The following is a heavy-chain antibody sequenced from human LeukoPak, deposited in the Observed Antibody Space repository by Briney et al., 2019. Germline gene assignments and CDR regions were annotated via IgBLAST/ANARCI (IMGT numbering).Heavy chain of an antibody. CDR2: ISANSGNT. CDR1: GYSFRRNG. J-gene: IGHJ4*02. D-gene: IGHD3-16*01. V-gene: IGHV1-18*01. Sequence: ASVKVSCKSSGYSFRRNGISWVRQAPGQGLEWMAWISANSGNTNYAQNFQDRVTLTTDTSTSTAYMDLRSLRSDDTAVYYCARDVNYAFDYWGQGTLVTVSS. CDR3: ARDVNYAFDY.